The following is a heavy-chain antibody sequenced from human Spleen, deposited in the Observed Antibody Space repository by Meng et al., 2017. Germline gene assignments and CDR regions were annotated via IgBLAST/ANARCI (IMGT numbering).Heavy chain of an antibody. Sequence: QAQLLQSGAEVKKPGASVWISCKASGYTSASYGISWFRQAPGQGLEWMGWFVSNADTYPAQKFQGRVTMTTDTHTSTDFMELRSLRFDDTAVYYCARGTPGRSYSDYWGQGTLVTVSS. CDR1: GYTSASYG. CDR2: FVSNADT. D-gene: IGHD3-10*01. CDR3: ARGTPGRSYSDY. V-gene: IGHV1-18*01. J-gene: IGHJ4*02.